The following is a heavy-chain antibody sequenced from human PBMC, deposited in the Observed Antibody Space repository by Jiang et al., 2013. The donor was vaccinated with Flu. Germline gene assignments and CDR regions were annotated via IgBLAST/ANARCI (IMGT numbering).Heavy chain of an antibody. J-gene: IGHJ3*02. CDR3: ARGSSSWPRFDAFDI. V-gene: IGHV5-51*01. Sequence: KISCKGSGYSFTSYWIGWVRQMPGKGLEWMGIIYPGDSDTRYSPSFQGQVTISADKSISTAYLQWSSLKASDTAMYYCARGSSSWPRFDAFDIWGQGTMVTVSS. CDR1: GYSFTSYW. CDR2: IYPGDSDT. D-gene: IGHD6-13*01.